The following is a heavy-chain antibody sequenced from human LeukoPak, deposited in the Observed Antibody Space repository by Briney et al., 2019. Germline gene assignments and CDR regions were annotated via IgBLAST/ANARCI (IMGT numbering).Heavy chain of an antibody. J-gene: IGHJ3*02. D-gene: IGHD1-7*01. CDR3: SRWNFAFDI. V-gene: IGHV3-7*01. Sequence: SGGSLRLSCAASTLTFSSYYMSWVRQTPGKGLEWVANIKQDGSETYYVDSVKDRFTISRDNARNSLYLQMNSLRAEDTAVYYCSRWNFAFDIWGQGTMVTVSS. CDR2: IKQDGSET. CDR1: TLTFSSYY.